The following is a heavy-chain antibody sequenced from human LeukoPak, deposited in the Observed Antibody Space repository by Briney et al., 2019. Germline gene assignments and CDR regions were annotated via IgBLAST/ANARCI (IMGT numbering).Heavy chain of an antibody. J-gene: IGHJ4*02. CDR2: INHSGST. D-gene: IGHD5-18*01. CDR1: GGSFSGYY. CDR3: ARGMQLSHLYYFDY. V-gene: IGHV4-34*01. Sequence: SETLSLTCAVYGGSFSGYYWSWIRQPPGKGLEWIGEINHSGSTNYNPSLKSRVTISVDKSKNQFSLKLSSVTAADTAVYYCARGMQLSHLYYFDYWGQGTLVTVSS.